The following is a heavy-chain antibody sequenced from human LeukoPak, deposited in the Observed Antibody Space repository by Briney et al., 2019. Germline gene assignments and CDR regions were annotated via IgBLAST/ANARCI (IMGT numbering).Heavy chain of an antibody. V-gene: IGHV3-74*01. Sequence: GGSLRLSCAASGFIFSSYWMNWVRQAPGKGLVWVSSMDSDGSITTYADSVKGRFTISRDNAKKSLYLQMNSLRVEDTGVYYCASWGEGALDNWGQGTLVTVSS. J-gene: IGHJ4*02. CDR1: GFIFSSYW. CDR2: MDSDGSIT. CDR3: ASWGEGALDN. D-gene: IGHD1-26*01.